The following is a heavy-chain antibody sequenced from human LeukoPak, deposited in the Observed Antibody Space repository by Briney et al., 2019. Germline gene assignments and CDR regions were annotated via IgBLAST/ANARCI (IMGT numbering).Heavy chain of an antibody. J-gene: IGHJ5*02. V-gene: IGHV1-2*02. CDR1: GYTFTGYY. CDR2: ITPNSGGT. CDR3: ARGGMDYYDSSGQRTNWFDP. Sequence: ASVKVSCTASGYTFTGYYMHWVRQAPGQGLEWMGWITPNSGGTNYAQKLQGRVTMTTDTSTSTAYMELRSLRSDDTAVYYCARGGMDYYDSSGQRTNWFDPWGQGTLVTVSS. D-gene: IGHD3-22*01.